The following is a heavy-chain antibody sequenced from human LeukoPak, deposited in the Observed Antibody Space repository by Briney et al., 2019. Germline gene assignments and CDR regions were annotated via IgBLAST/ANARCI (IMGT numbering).Heavy chain of an antibody. Sequence: GRSLRLSCAASGFTFDDYAMHWVRQAPGKGLEWVSGISWNSGSIGYADSVKGRFTISRDNAKNSLYLQMNSLRAEDTALYYCXXXXXYCSGGSCPPSFDYWGQGTLVTVSS. CDR2: ISWNSGSI. D-gene: IGHD2-15*01. CDR3: XXXXXYCSGGSCPPSFDY. CDR1: GFTFDDYA. J-gene: IGHJ4*02. V-gene: IGHV3-9*01.